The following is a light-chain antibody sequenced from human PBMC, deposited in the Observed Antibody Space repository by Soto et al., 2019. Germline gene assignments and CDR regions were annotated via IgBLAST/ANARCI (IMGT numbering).Light chain of an antibody. CDR3: SSNTSSTTRV. CDR1: SNDIGIYNY. V-gene: IGLV2-14*01. Sequence: QSVLTQPASVSGSPGQSITISCTGTSNDIGIYNYVSWFQHHPGKAPKLIIYEVTNRPSGVSDRFSGSKSDNTASLTISGLQAEDEADYYCSSNTSSTTRVFGTGTKVTVL. CDR2: EVT. J-gene: IGLJ1*01.